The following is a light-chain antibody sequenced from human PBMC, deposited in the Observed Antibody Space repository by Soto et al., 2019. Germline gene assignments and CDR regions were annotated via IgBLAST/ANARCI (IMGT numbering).Light chain of an antibody. CDR3: QQYNNWPFT. Sequence: EIVVTQSPATLSVSPGDRATLSCRASQSVSSNLAWYQQKPGQAPRLLIYSASTRASGIPSRFSGSGSATEFIPTTSSRQSEDFAVSYCQQYNNWPFTFGGGTKLEIK. V-gene: IGKV3-15*01. J-gene: IGKJ4*01. CDR1: QSVSSN. CDR2: SAS.